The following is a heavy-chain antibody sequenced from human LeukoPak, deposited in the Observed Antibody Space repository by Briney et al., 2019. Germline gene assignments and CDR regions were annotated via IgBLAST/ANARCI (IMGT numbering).Heavy chain of an antibody. Sequence: GGSLRLSCAASGFTFSSYSMNWVRQAPGKGLEWGSSINSSSSYIYYADTVKGRFTISRDNAKNSLYLQMNSLRAEDTAVYYCARGITMVRGVIDYYDAFDIWGQGTMVTVSS. CDR3: ARGITMVRGVIDYYDAFDI. CDR2: INSSSSYI. CDR1: GFTFSSYS. D-gene: IGHD3-10*01. V-gene: IGHV3-21*01. J-gene: IGHJ3*02.